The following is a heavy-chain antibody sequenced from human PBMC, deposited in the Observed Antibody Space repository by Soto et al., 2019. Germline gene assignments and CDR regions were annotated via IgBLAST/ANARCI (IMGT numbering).Heavy chain of an antibody. Sequence: QVQLQESGPGLVKPSETLSLTCTVSGGSISGYYWSWIRQPPGKGLEYIGYIYYSGGTNYNPSLKRRATISVDPSKNQCSLKLSSVTAADTGVYYCAKVAGGAESPFDYWGRGTLVTVSS. J-gene: IGHJ4*02. CDR2: IYYSGGT. CDR3: AKVAGGAESPFDY. D-gene: IGHD3-10*01. CDR1: GGSISGYY. V-gene: IGHV4-59*01.